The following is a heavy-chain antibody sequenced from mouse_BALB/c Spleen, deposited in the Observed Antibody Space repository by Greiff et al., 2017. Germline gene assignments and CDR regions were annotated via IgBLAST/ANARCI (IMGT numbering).Heavy chain of an antibody. CDR3: ARWDTTGFFDY. V-gene: IGHV1S29*02. J-gene: IGHJ2*01. Sequence: DVQLQESGPELVKPGASVKISCKASGYTFTDYNMHWVKQSHGKSLEWIGYIYPYNGGTGYNQKFKSKATLTVDNSSSTAYMELRSLTSEDSAVYYCARWDTTGFFDYWGQGTTLTVSS. CDR1: GYTFTDYN. D-gene: IGHD1-1*01. CDR2: IYPYNGGT.